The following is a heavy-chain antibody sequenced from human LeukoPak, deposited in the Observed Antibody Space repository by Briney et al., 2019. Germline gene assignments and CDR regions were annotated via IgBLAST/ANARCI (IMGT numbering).Heavy chain of an antibody. CDR3: ARGYDSSAYYPFNY. CDR1: GGSLSTHY. J-gene: IGHJ4*02. D-gene: IGHD3-22*01. V-gene: IGHV4-59*11. Sequence: SETLSLTCVVSGGSLSTHYWSWIRQSPGRGLEWIGYISDSGSTNYNPSLKSRVTISVDTSKNQFSLMLSSVTAADTAVYYCARGYDSSAYYPFNYWGQGTLVTVSS. CDR2: ISDSGST.